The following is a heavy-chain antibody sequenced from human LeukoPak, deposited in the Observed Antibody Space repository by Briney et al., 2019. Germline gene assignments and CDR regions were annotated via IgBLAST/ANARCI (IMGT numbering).Heavy chain of an antibody. D-gene: IGHD3-16*01. CDR2: INHSGST. Sequence: SDTLSLTCALYGVSFSGYYWSSLRQPPGKRLEWIGEINHSGSTTYNPPLKSRVTISVDTSKNQFSLKLSSVTAADTAVYYCARVGEWLLYYYYYYMDVWGKGTTVTVSS. J-gene: IGHJ6*03. CDR1: GVSFSGYY. V-gene: IGHV4-34*01. CDR3: ARVGEWLLYYYYYYMDV.